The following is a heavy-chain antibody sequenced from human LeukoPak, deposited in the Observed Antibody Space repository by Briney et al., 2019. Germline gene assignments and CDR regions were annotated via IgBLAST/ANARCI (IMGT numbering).Heavy chain of an antibody. CDR1: GFTVSSNY. V-gene: IGHV3-53*01. CDR2: IYSGGST. D-gene: IGHD2-2*02. Sequence: GALRLSCAASGFTVSSNYMSWVRQAPGKGLEWVSVIYSGGSTYYADSVKGRFTISRDNSKNTLYLQMNSLRAEDTAVYYCARVAGGRYCSSASCYMRGWFDPWGQGTLATVSS. CDR3: ARVAGGRYCSSASCYMRGWFDP. J-gene: IGHJ5*02.